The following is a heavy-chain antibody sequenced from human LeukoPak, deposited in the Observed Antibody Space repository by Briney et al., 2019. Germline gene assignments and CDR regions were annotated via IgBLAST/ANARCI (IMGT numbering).Heavy chain of an antibody. D-gene: IGHD4-17*01. CDR2: IYYTGST. V-gene: IGHV4-59*01. CDR1: GSSISSYY. CDR3: ARVSDPGDWFDP. Sequence: PSETLSLTCTVSGSSISSYYWTWIRQPPGKGLEWIGYIYYTGSTNYNPSLKSRVSISLDTSKNQFSLKLSSVTAADTAVYYCARVSDPGDWFDPWGQGTLVTVSS. J-gene: IGHJ5*02.